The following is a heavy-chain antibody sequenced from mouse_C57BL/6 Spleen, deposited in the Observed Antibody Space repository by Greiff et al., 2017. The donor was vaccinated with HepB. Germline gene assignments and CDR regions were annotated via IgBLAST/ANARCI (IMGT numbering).Heavy chain of an antibody. CDR1: GYTFTSYW. Sequence: VQLQQSGAELVRPGSSVKLSCKASGYTFTSYWMDWVKQRPGQGLEWIGNIYPSDSETHYNQKFKDKATLTVDKSSSTAYMQLSSLTSEDSAVYYCAGCDYGGFAYWGQGTLVTVSA. D-gene: IGHD2-4*01. J-gene: IGHJ3*01. V-gene: IGHV1-61*01. CDR3: AGCDYGGFAY. CDR2: IYPSDSET.